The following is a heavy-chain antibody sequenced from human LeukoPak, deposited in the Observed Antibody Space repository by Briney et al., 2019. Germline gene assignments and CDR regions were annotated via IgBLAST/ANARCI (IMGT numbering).Heavy chain of an antibody. D-gene: IGHD5-24*01. CDR3: ARVSSGSRRDGYNVVDY. V-gene: IGHV3-23*01. J-gene: IGHJ4*02. Sequence: GGSLRLSCAASGFTFSSYAMSWVRQAPGKGLEWVSAISGSGGSTYYADSVKGRFTISRDNSKNTLYLQMNSLRAEDTAVYYCARVSSGSRRDGYNVVDYWGQGTLVTVSS. CDR2: ISGSGGST. CDR1: GFTFSSYA.